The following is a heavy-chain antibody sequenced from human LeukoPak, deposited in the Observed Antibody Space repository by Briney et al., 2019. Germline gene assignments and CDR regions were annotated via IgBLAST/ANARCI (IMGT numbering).Heavy chain of an antibody. CDR2: IKQDGSEK. Sequence: GGSLRLSCAASGFTFSSYWMSWVRQAPGKGLEWVANIKQDGSEKYYVDSVKGRFTISRDNAKNSLYLQMNSLRAEDTAVYYCARGEGKYGDILTGYYPLDYWGQGTLVTVSS. D-gene: IGHD3-9*01. V-gene: IGHV3-7*01. J-gene: IGHJ4*02. CDR3: ARGEGKYGDILTGYYPLDY. CDR1: GFTFSSYW.